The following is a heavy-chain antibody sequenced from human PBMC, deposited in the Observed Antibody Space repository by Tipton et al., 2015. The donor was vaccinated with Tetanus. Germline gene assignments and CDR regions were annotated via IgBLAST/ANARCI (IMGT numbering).Heavy chain of an antibody. Sequence: TLSLTCAVYGGSFTDYSWSWIRQPPGQGLEWIGEVNQAGNTDYIPSLKGRVTMSLDTSKSQLSLNLSSVTAAATAVYYCARGPRTRIYDSSGYSFRYFYGMDVGGLGATVTVSS. CDR3: ARGPRTRIYDSSGYSFRYFYGMDV. CDR1: GGSFTDYS. J-gene: IGHJ6*02. V-gene: IGHV4-34*01. D-gene: IGHD3-22*01. CDR2: VNQAGNT.